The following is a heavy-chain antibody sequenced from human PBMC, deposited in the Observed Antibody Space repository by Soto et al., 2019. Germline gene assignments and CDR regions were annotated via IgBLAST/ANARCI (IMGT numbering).Heavy chain of an antibody. CDR2: IYPGDSDT. V-gene: IGHV5-51*01. J-gene: IGHJ6*02. CDR3: ARDSSSGGSYYYYYGMDV. CDR1: GYSFTSYW. Sequence: GESLKISCQGSGYSFTSYWIGWVRQMPGKGLEWMGIIYPGDSDTRYSPSFQGQVTISADKSISTAYLQWSSLKASDTAMYYCARDSSSGGSYYYYYGMDVWGQGTTVPVSS. D-gene: IGHD2-15*01.